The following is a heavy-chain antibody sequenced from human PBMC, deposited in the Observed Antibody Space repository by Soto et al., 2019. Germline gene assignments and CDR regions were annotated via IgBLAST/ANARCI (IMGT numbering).Heavy chain of an antibody. V-gene: IGHV4-59*08. Sequence: SETLSLTCTVSGGSISPFYWSWVRQPPGKGLEWIGYLYYSGNTNYNPSLKSRVTISVDASKSQFSLKLRSVTAADTAVYYCARNIFRITSGGLKGYWGQGTLVTGSS. D-gene: IGHD3-16*01. CDR1: GGSISPFY. J-gene: IGHJ4*02. CDR3: ARNIFRITSGGLKGY. CDR2: LYYSGNT.